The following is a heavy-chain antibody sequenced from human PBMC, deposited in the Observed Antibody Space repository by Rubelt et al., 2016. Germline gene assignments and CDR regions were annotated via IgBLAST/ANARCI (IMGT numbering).Heavy chain of an antibody. CDR2: INHSGSA. D-gene: IGHD2-2*02. Sequence: QVQLQQWGAGVLKPSETLSLTCAVYGGSLRGYYWSWIRQSPGKGLEWIGEINHSGSADSKSSLKSRVTMSVDTSKNQFSLGCSSVTVGDTSGYYCARIYPQGYTYWGQGVLVTVCS. J-gene: IGHJ4*02. CDR1: GGSLRGYY. V-gene: IGHV4-34*01. CDR3: ARIYPQGYTY.